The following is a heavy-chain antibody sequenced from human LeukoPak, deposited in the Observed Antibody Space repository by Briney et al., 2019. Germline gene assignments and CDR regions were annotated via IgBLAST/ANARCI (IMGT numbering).Heavy chain of an antibody. CDR2: IYYSGST. D-gene: IGHD3-3*01. Sequence: PSETLSLTCTVSGGSISSSSYYWGWIRQPPGKGLEWLGSIYYSGSTYYNPSLKSRVTISVDTSKNQFSLKLSSVTAADTAVYYCARGFLSYYDFWSGYLNWFDPWGQGTLVTVSS. CDR3: ARGFLSYYDFWSGYLNWFDP. CDR1: GGSISSSSYY. V-gene: IGHV4-39*07. J-gene: IGHJ5*02.